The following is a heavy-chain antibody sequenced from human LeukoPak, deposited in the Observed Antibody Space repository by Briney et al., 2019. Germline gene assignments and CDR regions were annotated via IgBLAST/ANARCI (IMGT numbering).Heavy chain of an antibody. CDR2: ISGSGGST. J-gene: IGHJ3*02. Sequence: PSETLSLTCTVSGGIISSSSYHWGWIRQPPGKGLEWVSAISGSGGSTYYADSVKGRFTISRDNSKNTLYLQMNSLRAEDTAVYYCAKDRGYQRSDAFDIWGQGTMVTVSS. V-gene: IGHV3-23*01. CDR3: AKDRGYQRSDAFDI. D-gene: IGHD3-22*01. CDR1: GGIISSSSYH.